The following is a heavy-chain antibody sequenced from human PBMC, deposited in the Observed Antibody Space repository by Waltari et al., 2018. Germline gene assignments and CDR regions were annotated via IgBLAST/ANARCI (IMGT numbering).Heavy chain of an antibody. CDR2: ISGRGVRR. D-gene: IGHD3-3*01. CDR1: GFSFSSYA. CDR3: AKDGRDYDFYIGSFGRGPTRPNFYGMDV. V-gene: IGHV3-23*01. J-gene: IGHJ6*02. Sequence: EDQLLESGGGLVQPGGSLRLSCEASGFSFSSYAMSWVRQAPGKGLEWVSGISGRGVRRNYADSVKGRFTISRDNSENTVYLQMNSLRVDDTAVYFCAKDGRDYDFYIGSFGRGPTRPNFYGMDVWGQGTTVTVSS.